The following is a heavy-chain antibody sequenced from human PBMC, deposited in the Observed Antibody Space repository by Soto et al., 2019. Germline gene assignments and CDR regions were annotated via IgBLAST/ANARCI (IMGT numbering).Heavy chain of an antibody. CDR1: GFTFSNAW. CDR3: TTDARLGYCSSTSCDAFDI. J-gene: IGHJ3*02. Sequence: GGSLRLSCAASGFTFSNAWMNWVRQAPGKGLEWVGRIKSKTDGGTTDYAAPVKGRFTISRDDSKNTLYLQMNSLKTEDTAVYYCTTDARLGYCSSTSCDAFDIWGQGTMVTVSS. V-gene: IGHV3-15*07. CDR2: IKSKTDGGTT. D-gene: IGHD2-2*01.